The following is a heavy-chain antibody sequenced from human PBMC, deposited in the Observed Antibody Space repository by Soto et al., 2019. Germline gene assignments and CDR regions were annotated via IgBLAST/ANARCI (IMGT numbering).Heavy chain of an antibody. V-gene: IGHV3-23*01. CDR1: GFTFSSYA. D-gene: IGHD3-10*01. CDR2: ISGSGGST. Sequence: EVQLLESGGGLVQPGGSLRLSCAASGFTFSSYAMSWVRQAPGKGLEWVSAISGSGGSTYYADSVKGRFTISRDNSKNTLYLQMNSLRAEDTAVYYCAKVTYYYGSGPGGWFYPWGQGTLVTVSS. CDR3: AKVTYYYGSGPGGWFYP. J-gene: IGHJ5*02.